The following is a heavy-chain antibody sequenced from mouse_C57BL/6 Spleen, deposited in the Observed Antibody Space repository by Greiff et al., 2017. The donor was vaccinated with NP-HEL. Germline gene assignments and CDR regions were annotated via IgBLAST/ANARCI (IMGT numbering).Heavy chain of an antibody. CDR3: ARPIDYGNDSDY. Sequence: LVESGAELARPGASVKLSCKASGYTFTSYGISWVKQRTGQGLEWIGEIYPRSGNTYYNEKFKGKATLTADKSSSTAYMELRSLTSEDSAVYFCARPIDYGNDSDYWGQGTTLTVSS. CDR1: GYTFTSYG. D-gene: IGHD2-1*01. V-gene: IGHV1-81*01. CDR2: IYPRSGNT. J-gene: IGHJ2*01.